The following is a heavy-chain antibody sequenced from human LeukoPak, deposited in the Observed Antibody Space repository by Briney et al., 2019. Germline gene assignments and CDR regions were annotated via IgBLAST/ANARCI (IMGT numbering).Heavy chain of an antibody. V-gene: IGHV4-34*01. J-gene: IGHJ4*02. Sequence: SETLSLTCAVYGGSFSGYYWSWIRQPPGKGLEWIGEINHSGSTNYNPSLKSRVTISVDTSKNQFSLKLSSVTAADTAVYYCARERLWFGEFLFDYWGQGTLVTVSS. CDR1: GGSFSGYY. CDR2: INHSGST. CDR3: ARERLWFGEFLFDY. D-gene: IGHD3-10*01.